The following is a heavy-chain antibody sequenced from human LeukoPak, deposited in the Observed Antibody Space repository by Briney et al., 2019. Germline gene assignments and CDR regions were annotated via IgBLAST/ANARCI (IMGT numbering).Heavy chain of an antibody. D-gene: IGHD5-24*01. CDR2: INPSGGST. Sequence: ASVKVSCKASGYTFTSYYMHWVRQAPGQGLEWMGIINPSGGSTSYAQKFQGRVTMTRDMSTSTVYMELSSLRSEDTAVYYCAGEGEMATIGYYFDYWGQGTLVTVSS. J-gene: IGHJ4*02. CDR1: GYTFTSYY. CDR3: AGEGEMATIGYYFDY. V-gene: IGHV1-46*01.